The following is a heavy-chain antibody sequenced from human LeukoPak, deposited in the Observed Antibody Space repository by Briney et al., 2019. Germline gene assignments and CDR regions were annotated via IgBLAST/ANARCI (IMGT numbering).Heavy chain of an antibody. D-gene: IGHD3-10*01. V-gene: IGHV1-2*02. J-gene: IGHJ6*02. CDR1: GYTFTGYY. CDR2: INPNSGGT. CDR3: ASLSQYYYGSGSYYNVAYDYYGMDV. Sequence: ASVKVSCKASGYTFTGYYMHWVRQAPGQGLEWMGWINPNSGGTNYAQKFQGRVTMTRDTSISTAYMELSRLRSDDTAVYYCASLSQYYYGSGSYYNVAYDYYGMDVWGQGTAVTVSS.